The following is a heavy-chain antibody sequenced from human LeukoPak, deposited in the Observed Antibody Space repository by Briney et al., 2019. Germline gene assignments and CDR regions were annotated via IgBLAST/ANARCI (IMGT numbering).Heavy chain of an antibody. D-gene: IGHD1-26*01. CDR2: INPNSGGT. J-gene: IGHJ4*02. V-gene: IGHV1-2*02. CDR3: ARAFQYSGSYLDY. CDR1: GYTFTGYY. Sequence: ASVKVSCKASGYTFTGYYMHRVRQAPGQGLEWMGWINPNSGGTNYAQKFQGRVTMTRDTSISTAYMELSRLRSDDTAVYYCARAFQYSGSYLDYWGQGTLVTVSS.